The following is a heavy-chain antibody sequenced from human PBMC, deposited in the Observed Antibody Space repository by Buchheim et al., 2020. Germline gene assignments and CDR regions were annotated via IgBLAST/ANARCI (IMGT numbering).Heavy chain of an antibody. CDR1: GFTFTDYY. J-gene: IGHJ4*02. D-gene: IGHD1-26*01. CDR2: ISGGGGAI. Sequence: QVQLVESGGDLVKPGGSLRLSCAASGFTFTDYYMTWFRQAPGKGLEWVSYISGGGGAIYYADSVKGRFTISRDSAKKSLYLQMNSLRDEDTAVYYCARVRGSKYPDYWGQGTL. V-gene: IGHV3-11*01. CDR3: ARVRGSKYPDY.